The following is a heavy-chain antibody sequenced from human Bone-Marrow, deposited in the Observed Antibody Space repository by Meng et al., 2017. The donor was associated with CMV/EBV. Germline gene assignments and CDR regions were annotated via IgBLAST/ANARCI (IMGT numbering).Heavy chain of an antibody. J-gene: IGHJ6*02. CDR3: ARRNDSSYYYGMDV. Sequence: GGFLRPSCQRSGNSFNTYWLAWVRQAPGKGMEWMGIIYPGDSETGYSPSFQGQVTNAANKSNRTAYLQWGNLKSSDTAMYYSARRNDSSYYYGMDVWGQGTTVTVSS. V-gene: IGHV5-51*01. CDR1: GNSFNTYW. CDR2: IYPGDSET.